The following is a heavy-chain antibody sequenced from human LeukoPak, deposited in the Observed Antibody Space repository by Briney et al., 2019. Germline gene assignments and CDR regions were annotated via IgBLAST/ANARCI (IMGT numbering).Heavy chain of an antibody. Sequence: GGSLRLSCAASGFTFDDYAMHWVRQAPGKGLEWVSGISWNSGSMGYADSVKGRFTISRDNAKNSLYLQMNSLRPEDTALYYCARAPTGSAAYYYYGMDVWGQGTTVTVSS. V-gene: IGHV3-9*01. J-gene: IGHJ6*02. CDR3: ARAPTGSAAYYYYGMDV. CDR1: GFTFDDYA. CDR2: ISWNSGSM. D-gene: IGHD6-25*01.